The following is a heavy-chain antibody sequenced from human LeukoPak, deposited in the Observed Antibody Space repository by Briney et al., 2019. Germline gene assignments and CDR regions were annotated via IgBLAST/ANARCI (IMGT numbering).Heavy chain of an antibody. CDR1: GFTFSSYA. CDR3: AKDRYSRGWYIEN. Sequence: QTGGSLRLSCAASGFTFSSYAMTWVRQAPGKGLEWVSAISGSDGSTYYADSVKGRFTISRDDSKNTLYLQMNSLSAEDTAVYYCAKDRYSRGWYIENWGQGTLVTVSS. CDR2: ISGSDGST. D-gene: IGHD6-19*01. J-gene: IGHJ4*02. V-gene: IGHV3-23*01.